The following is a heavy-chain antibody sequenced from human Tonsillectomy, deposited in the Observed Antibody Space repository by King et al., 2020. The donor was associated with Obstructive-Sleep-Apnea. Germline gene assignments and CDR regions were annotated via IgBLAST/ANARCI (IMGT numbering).Heavy chain of an antibody. D-gene: IGHD5-12*01. Sequence: VQLVESGGGLVQPGGSLRLSCAASGFTFSWYWMHWVRQAPGKGLVWVSRINSDGSTTTYADSVKGRFPISRDNAKNTLYLQMSSLRAEDTAVYYCAGAEKGGFAYWGQGTLATVSS. CDR2: INSDGSTT. CDR1: GFTFSWYW. CDR3: AGAEKGGFAY. J-gene: IGHJ4*02. V-gene: IGHV3-74*01.